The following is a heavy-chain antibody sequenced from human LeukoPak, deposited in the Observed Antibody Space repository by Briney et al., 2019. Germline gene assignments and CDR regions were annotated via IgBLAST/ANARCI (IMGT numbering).Heavy chain of an antibody. D-gene: IGHD2-2*01. Sequence: GRSLRLSCAASGFTFSSYGMHWVRQAPGKGLEWVAVIWYDGSNKYYADSVKGRFTISRDNSKNTLYLQMNSLRAEDTAVDYCAREGSSSSTTYYFDYWGQGTLVTVSS. V-gene: IGHV3-33*01. CDR3: AREGSSSSTTYYFDY. J-gene: IGHJ4*02. CDR2: IWYDGSNK. CDR1: GFTFSSYG.